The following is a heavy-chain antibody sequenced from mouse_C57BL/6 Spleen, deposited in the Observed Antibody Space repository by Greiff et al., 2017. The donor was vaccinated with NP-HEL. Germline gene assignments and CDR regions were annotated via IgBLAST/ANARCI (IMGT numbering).Heavy chain of an antibody. J-gene: IGHJ3*01. CDR2: ISDGGSYT. Sequence: EVHLVESGGGLVKPGGSLKLSCAASGFTFSSYAMSWVRQTPEKRLEWVATISDGGSYTYYPDNVKGRFTISRDNAKNNLYLQMSHLKSEDTAMYYCARRYYDYAWFAYWGQGTLVTVSA. CDR3: ARRYYDYAWFAY. CDR1: GFTFSSYA. D-gene: IGHD2-4*01. V-gene: IGHV5-4*03.